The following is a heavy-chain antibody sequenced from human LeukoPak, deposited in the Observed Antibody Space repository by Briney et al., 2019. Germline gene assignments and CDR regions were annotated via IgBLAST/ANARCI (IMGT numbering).Heavy chain of an antibody. CDR2: ISANGGRT. Sequence: GGSLRLSCAASGFTFSTFAMGWVRQAPGKGLEWVSGISANGGRTYYADSVKGRFTISRDNSKNTLYVQMNSLRAEDTAIYYCVKGLEDRHDSSGYYSNWFDPRGQGTLVTVSS. J-gene: IGHJ5*02. CDR1: GFTFSTFA. CDR3: VKGLEDRHDSSGYYSNWFDP. V-gene: IGHV3-23*01. D-gene: IGHD3-22*01.